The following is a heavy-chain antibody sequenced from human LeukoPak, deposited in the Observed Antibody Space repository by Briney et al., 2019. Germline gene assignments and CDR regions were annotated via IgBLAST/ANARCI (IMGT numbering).Heavy chain of an antibody. CDR3: AKEGPPSSGWPFDY. J-gene: IGHJ4*02. Sequence: GGSLRLSCAASGFTFSSSAMSWVRQAPGKGLEWVSAISDSGITTYYADSVKGRFTVSRDNSKNTLYLQMNRLRAEDTALYYCAKEGPPSSGWPFDYWGQGTLVTVSS. V-gene: IGHV3-23*01. CDR1: GFTFSSSA. CDR2: ISDSGITT. D-gene: IGHD6-19*01.